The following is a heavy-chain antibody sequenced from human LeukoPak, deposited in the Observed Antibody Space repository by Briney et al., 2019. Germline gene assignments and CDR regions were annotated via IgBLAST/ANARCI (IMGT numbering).Heavy chain of an antibody. CDR3: AKAAAYSSSWTFDY. J-gene: IGHJ4*02. CDR1: GGSIFSYY. CDR2: MFDSGST. Sequence: NPSETLSLTCTVSGGSIFSYYWSWIRQPPGKGLEWIGYMFDSGSTNYNPSLKSRVTISGDTSKNHFSLKLSSVTAADTAVYYCAKAAAYSSSWTFDYWGQGTLVTVSS. D-gene: IGHD6-13*01. V-gene: IGHV4-59*01.